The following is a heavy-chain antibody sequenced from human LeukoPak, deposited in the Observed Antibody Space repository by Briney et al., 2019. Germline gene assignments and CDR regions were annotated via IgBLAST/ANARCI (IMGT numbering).Heavy chain of an antibody. J-gene: IGHJ4*02. CDR2: FFTGGST. Sequence: SETLSLTCTVSGGSIDSHYWSWNRQSAGKGLEWIGRFFTGGSTYYNPSLESRVTMSVDTSKNQFSLKLRSVTAADTAVYYCARARGIVVVVAEDCYFDYWGQGTLVAVSS. CDR1: GGSIDSHY. V-gene: IGHV4-4*07. CDR3: ARARGIVVVVAEDCYFDY. D-gene: IGHD2-15*01.